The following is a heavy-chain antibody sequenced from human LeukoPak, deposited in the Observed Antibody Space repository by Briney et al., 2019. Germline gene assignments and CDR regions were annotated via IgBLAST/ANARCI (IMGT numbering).Heavy chain of an antibody. D-gene: IGHD3-9*01. CDR3: ARERPSYYDILTGYYPRSLPYYFDY. CDR2: INHSGST. CDR1: GGSISSGGYY. V-gene: IGHV4-39*07. J-gene: IGHJ4*02. Sequence: SETLSLTCTVSGGSISSGGYYWSWIRQPPGKGLEWIGEINHSGSTNYNPSLKSRVTISVDTSKNQFSLKLSSVTAADTAVYYCARERPSYYDILTGYYPRSLPYYFDYWGQGTLVTVSS.